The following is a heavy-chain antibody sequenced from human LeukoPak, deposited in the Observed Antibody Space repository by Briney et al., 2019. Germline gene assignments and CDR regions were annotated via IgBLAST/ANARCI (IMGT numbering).Heavy chain of an antibody. Sequence: GGFLRLSCAASGFPFGSYAMSWVRQAPGKGLEWVSTVSGSGHNTYYADSVKGRFTISRDNSQNTLYLQMHSLKAEDTAVYYCAKALIRYAFDIWGQGTMVTVSS. J-gene: IGHJ3*02. CDR2: VSGSGHNT. CDR3: AKALIRYAFDI. V-gene: IGHV3-23*01. CDR1: GFPFGSYA. D-gene: IGHD3-3*01.